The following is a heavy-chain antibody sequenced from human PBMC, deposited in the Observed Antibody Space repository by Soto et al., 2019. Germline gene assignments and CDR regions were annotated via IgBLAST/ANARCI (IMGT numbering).Heavy chain of an antibody. CDR1: GFTFSSYW. CDR2: IKTEGSST. J-gene: IGHJ3*01. Sequence: EAQLVESGGGLVQPGGSRRLSCAASGFTFSSYWMHWVRQAPGKGLVWVSRIKTEGSSTNYADSVKGRFTISRDNAKNTLYLEMNSLRDEDTAVYYCARGVPNHYGFDVWCQGTMVTVAS. CDR3: ARGVPNHYGFDV. D-gene: IGHD4-17*01. V-gene: IGHV3-74*01.